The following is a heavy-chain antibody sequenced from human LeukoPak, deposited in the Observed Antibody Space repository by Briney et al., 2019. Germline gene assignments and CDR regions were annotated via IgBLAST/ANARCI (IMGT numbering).Heavy chain of an antibody. Sequence: GGSLRLSCAASGFTVSSNYMSWVRQATGKGLEWVSIIYSGGSTYYADSVKGRFTISRDNSKNTLYLQMNSLRAEDTAVYYCALRSGGTQYYYGMDVWGRGTTVTVSS. CDR3: ALRSGGTQYYYGMDV. J-gene: IGHJ6*02. CDR1: GFTVSSNY. D-gene: IGHD2-15*01. CDR2: IYSGGST. V-gene: IGHV3-53*01.